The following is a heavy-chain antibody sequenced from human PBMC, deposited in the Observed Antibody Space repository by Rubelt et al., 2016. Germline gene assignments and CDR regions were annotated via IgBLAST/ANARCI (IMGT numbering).Heavy chain of an antibody. J-gene: IGHJ6*02. CDR3: ARGPAAAGTGYYYYGMDV. CDR1: GGSFSGYY. Sequence: QVQLQQWGAGLLKPSETLSLTCAVYGGSFSGYYWSWIRQPPGKGLEWIGEINHSGSTNYNPSLKSRVTISVDTSKNQVSLKLSSVTAADTAVYYCARGPAAAGTGYYYYGMDVWGQGTTVTVSS. V-gene: IGHV4-34*01. D-gene: IGHD6-13*01. CDR2: INHSGST.